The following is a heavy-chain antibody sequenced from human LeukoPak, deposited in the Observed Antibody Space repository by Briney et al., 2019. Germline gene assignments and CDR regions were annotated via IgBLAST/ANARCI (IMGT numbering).Heavy chain of an antibody. V-gene: IGHV3-74*01. CDR1: GFTFSSYW. J-gene: IGHJ6*02. Sequence: GGSLRLSCAASGFTFSSYWMLWVRQAPGKGLVWVSRINSDGSSTSYADSVKGRFTISRDNAKNTLYLQMNSLRAEDTAVYYCARGGRGWYLGSLNYYSGMDVWGQGTTVTVSS. D-gene: IGHD6-19*01. CDR3: ARGGRGWYLGSLNYYSGMDV. CDR2: INSDGSST.